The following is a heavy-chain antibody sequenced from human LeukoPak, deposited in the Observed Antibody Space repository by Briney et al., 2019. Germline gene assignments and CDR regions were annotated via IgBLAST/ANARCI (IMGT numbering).Heavy chain of an antibody. CDR2: IYNFGST. Sequence: PSETLSLTCTVSGGSVSSTTYYWSWIRQSPGKGLEWVGHIYNFGSTNYNPSLKSRVSISVDTSKNQFSLKLSSVTAADTAVYYCARAIVVVVTAPPYWYFDLWGRGTLVTVSS. V-gene: IGHV4-61*01. CDR3: ARAIVVVVTAPPYWYFDL. D-gene: IGHD2-21*02. J-gene: IGHJ2*01. CDR1: GGSVSSTTYY.